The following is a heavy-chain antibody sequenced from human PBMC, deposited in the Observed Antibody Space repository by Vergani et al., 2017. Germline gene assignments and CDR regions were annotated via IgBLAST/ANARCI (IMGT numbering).Heavy chain of an antibody. CDR2: IYTSGST. V-gene: IGHV4-4*07. Sequence: VQLQESGPGLVKPSETLSLTCTVSGGSISSYYWRWIRQPAGKGLEWIGRIYTSGSTNYNPSLKSRVTMSVDTSKNQFSLQLSSVTAADTAVYYCAREAYYYDSSGYYYYFDYWGQGTLVTVSS. CDR3: AREAYYYDSSGYYYYFDY. D-gene: IGHD3-22*01. J-gene: IGHJ4*02. CDR1: GGSISSYY.